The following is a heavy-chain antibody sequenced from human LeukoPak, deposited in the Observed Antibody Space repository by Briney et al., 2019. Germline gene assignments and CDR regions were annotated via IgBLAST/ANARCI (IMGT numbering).Heavy chain of an antibody. CDR2: ISSSGSTI. J-gene: IGHJ2*01. CDR3: ARDRYYDSSGYMNWYFDL. V-gene: IGHV3-11*04. CDR1: GFTFSDYY. D-gene: IGHD3-22*01. Sequence: PGGSLRLSCAASGFTFSDYYMSWIRQAPGKGLEWASYISSSGSTIYYADSVKGRFTISRDNAKNSLYLQMNSLRAEDTAVYYCARDRYYDSSGYMNWYFDLWGRGTLVTVSS.